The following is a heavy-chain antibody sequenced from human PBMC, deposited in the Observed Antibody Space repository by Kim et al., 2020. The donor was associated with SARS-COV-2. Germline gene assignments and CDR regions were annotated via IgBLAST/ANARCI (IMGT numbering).Heavy chain of an antibody. CDR2: ISGSGGST. CDR1: GFTFSSYA. Sequence: GGSLRLSCAASGFTFSSYAMSWVRQAPGKGLEWVSAISGSGGSTYYADSVKGRFTISRDNSKNTLYLQMNSLRAEDTAVYYCAKDSEEYDILTGYSDWGQGTLVTVSS. D-gene: IGHD3-9*01. CDR3: AKDSEEYDILTGYSD. V-gene: IGHV3-23*01. J-gene: IGHJ4*02.